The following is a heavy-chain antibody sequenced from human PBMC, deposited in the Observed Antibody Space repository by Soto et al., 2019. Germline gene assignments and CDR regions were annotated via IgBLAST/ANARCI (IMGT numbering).Heavy chain of an antibody. D-gene: IGHD7-27*01. CDR2: ISGSGGST. Sequence: PGWSLRLSCASSGVSFSSYAMSWFRQAPGKGLEWASAISGSGGSTYYADSVKGRFTISRDNSKNTLYLQMNSLRAEDTAVYYCAKDRLNWGSFGVPDYWGQGTLDTVSS. CDR1: GVSFSSYA. CDR3: AKDRLNWGSFGVPDY. V-gene: IGHV3-23*01. J-gene: IGHJ4*02.